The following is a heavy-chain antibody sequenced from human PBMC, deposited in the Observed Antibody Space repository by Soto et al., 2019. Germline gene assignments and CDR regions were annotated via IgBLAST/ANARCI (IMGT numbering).Heavy chain of an antibody. Sequence: SETLSLTCTVSGGSISSYYWSWIRQPPGKGLEWIGYIYYTASTNYNPSLKSRVTISADTSKSQFSLKLRAVTAADTAVYYCARGNAMDDWGQGTTVTVSS. V-gene: IGHV4-59*01. J-gene: IGHJ6*02. CDR1: GGSISSYY. CDR3: ARGNAMDD. CDR2: IYYTAST.